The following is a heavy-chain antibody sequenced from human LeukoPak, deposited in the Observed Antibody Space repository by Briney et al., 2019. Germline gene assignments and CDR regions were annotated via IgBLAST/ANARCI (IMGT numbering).Heavy chain of an antibody. CDR1: GFTFSSYW. Sequence: GGSLRLSCAASGFTFSSYWMSWVRQAPGKGLEWVANIKQDGSEKYYVDSVKGRFTISRDNAKNSLYLQMNSLRAEDTAVYYCAGESYSSGWTNSNFDYWGQGTLVTVSS. CDR2: IKQDGSEK. CDR3: AGESYSSGWTNSNFDY. D-gene: IGHD6-19*01. J-gene: IGHJ4*02. V-gene: IGHV3-7*01.